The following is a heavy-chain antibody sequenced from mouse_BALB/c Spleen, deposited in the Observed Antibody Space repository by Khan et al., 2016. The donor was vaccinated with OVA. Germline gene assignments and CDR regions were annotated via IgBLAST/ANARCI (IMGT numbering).Heavy chain of an antibody. Sequence: EVELVESGGGLVKPGGSLKLSCAASGFTFSSYAMSWVRQTPEKRLAWVATISSGDTYTYYPDSVKGRFTISRDNTKNTLYLQMSSLRSEDTAMYYCARPPITTVVATSYWFFDVWGAGTTVTVST. CDR2: ISSGDTYT. D-gene: IGHD1-1*01. CDR1: GFTFSSYA. J-gene: IGHJ1*01. CDR3: ARPPITTVVATSYWFFDV. V-gene: IGHV5-9-3*01.